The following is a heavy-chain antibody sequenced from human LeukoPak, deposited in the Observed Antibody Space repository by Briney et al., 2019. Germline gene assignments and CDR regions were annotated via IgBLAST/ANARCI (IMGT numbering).Heavy chain of an antibody. J-gene: IGHJ4*02. V-gene: IGHV3-7*05. D-gene: IGHD2-8*01. Sequence: GGSLRLSCPASGFTFSSFWMSWVRQAPGKGLEGVANIKQDGSNKYYVDSVKGRFTISRDNAKNSLYLQMNSLRAEDTAVYYCARDFSNGWLYIDYWGQGTLVTVSS. CDR2: IKQDGSNK. CDR1: GFTFSSFW. CDR3: ARDFSNGWLYIDY.